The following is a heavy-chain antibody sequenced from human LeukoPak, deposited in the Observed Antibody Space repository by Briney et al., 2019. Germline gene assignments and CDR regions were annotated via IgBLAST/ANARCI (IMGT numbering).Heavy chain of an antibody. V-gene: IGHV1-69*13. CDR1: GGTFSSYA. D-gene: IGHD5-12*01. Sequence: SVKVSCKASGGTFSSYAISWVRQAPGQGLEWMGGIIPIFGTANYAQKFQGRVTITADESTSTAYMELSSLRSDDTAVYYCARSRSGGYEAVDAFDIWGQGTMVTVSS. CDR2: IIPIFGTA. J-gene: IGHJ3*02. CDR3: ARSRSGGYEAVDAFDI.